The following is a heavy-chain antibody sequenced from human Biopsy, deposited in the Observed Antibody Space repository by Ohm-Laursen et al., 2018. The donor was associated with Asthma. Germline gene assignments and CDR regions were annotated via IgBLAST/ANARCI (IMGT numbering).Heavy chain of an antibody. J-gene: IGHJ5*02. Sequence: ASVKVSCKASGYPFIGYHIHWMRQAPGQGLEWMGRINPNSGATSYAQKFQGRVTMTRDTSISTAYMEVSRLRSDDTVVYYCARGQKSAGDRWFDPWGQGTLVTVSS. CDR3: ARGQKSAGDRWFDP. V-gene: IGHV1-2*05. D-gene: IGHD6-13*01. CDR1: GYPFIGYH. CDR2: INPNSGAT.